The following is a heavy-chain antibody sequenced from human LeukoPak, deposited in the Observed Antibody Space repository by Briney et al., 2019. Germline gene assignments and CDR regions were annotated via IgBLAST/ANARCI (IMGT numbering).Heavy chain of an antibody. CDR2: IKSNRDGGTT. CDR1: GYKFINAY. D-gene: IGHD3-22*01. V-gene: IGHV3-15*01. CDR3: AREGGYYDASGAFDI. Sequence: GGSLRLSCKISGYKFINAYMNWVRQAPGKGLEWVGRIKSNRDGGTTDYAAPVKGRFTISRDDSKNTLYLQMNSLRAEDTAVYYCAREGGYYDASGAFDIWGQGTMVTVSS. J-gene: IGHJ3*02.